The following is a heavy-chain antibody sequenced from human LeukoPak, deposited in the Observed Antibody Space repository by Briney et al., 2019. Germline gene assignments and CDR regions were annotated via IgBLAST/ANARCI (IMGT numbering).Heavy chain of an antibody. J-gene: IGHJ1*01. CDR1: GFTFSSYS. CDR3: ARDYYDSSGYYLKYFQH. V-gene: IGHV3-21*01. D-gene: IGHD3-22*01. CDR2: IGSSSNYI. Sequence: GGSLRLSCVASGFTFSSYSMNWVRQAPGKGLEWVSCIGSSSNYIFYGDSVKGRFTISRDNAKNSLYLQMNSLRAEDTAVYYCARDYYDSSGYYLKYFQHWGQGTLVTVSS.